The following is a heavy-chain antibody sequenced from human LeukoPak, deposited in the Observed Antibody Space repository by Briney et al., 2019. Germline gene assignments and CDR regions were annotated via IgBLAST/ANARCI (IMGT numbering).Heavy chain of an antibody. CDR1: GFTFSGYG. CDR2: IWCDGSNK. Sequence: GGSLRLSCAASGFTFSGYGMHWVRQAPGKGLEWVAVIWCDGSNKYYADSVKGRFTISRDNSKNTLYLQMNSLRADDTAVYYCARGSSLGVTAFDIWGQGTMVTVSS. CDR3: ARGSSLGVTAFDI. V-gene: IGHV3-33*01. D-gene: IGHD3-10*01. J-gene: IGHJ3*02.